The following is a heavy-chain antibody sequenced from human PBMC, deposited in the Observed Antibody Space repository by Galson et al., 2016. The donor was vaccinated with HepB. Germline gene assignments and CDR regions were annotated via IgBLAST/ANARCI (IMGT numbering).Heavy chain of an antibody. CDR2: IWSDGSNK. V-gene: IGHV3-33*03. Sequence: SLRLSCAASGFTFSSYGMHWVRQAPGKGLEWVAVIWSDGSNKYYAESVQGRFTITRDNSKNTPYMQMNSLRAEDTAVYYCAKGGELRDGYYYYGMEVWGQGTTVTVSS. CDR3: AKGGELRDGYYYYGMEV. J-gene: IGHJ6*02. CDR1: GFTFSSYG. D-gene: IGHD1-26*01.